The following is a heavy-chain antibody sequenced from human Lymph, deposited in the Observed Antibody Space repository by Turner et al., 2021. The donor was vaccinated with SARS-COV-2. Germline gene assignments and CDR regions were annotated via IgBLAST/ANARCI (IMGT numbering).Heavy chain of an antibody. D-gene: IGHD3-22*01. CDR2: ISSSISYI. J-gene: IGHJ4*02. CDR3: ARERYDSSGSESYYFDY. V-gene: IGHV3-21*01. Sequence: EVPLVESGGGLVKPGGSLRLSCAASGFSFSRYSMNWVRQAPGKELVWVSSISSSISYIYYADSVKGRFTISRDSAKNSLHLQMNSLRAEDTAVYYCARERYDSSGSESYYFDYWGQGTLVTVSS. CDR1: GFSFSRYS.